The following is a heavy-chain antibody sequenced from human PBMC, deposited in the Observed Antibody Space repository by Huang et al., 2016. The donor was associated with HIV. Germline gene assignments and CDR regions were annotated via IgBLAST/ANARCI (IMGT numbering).Heavy chain of an antibody. CDR3: ARGRGIQLWLLGYYYMDV. J-gene: IGHJ6*03. D-gene: IGHD5-18*01. CDR2: ISVYNGNT. V-gene: IGHV1-18*01. CDR1: GYTFSSFG. Sequence: QVQLVQSGAEVKKPGASVKVSCKASGYTFSSFGISWVRQAPGQGLEWGGGISVYNGNTKFAQKCQGRLTMTTDTSTSTAYMELRSLRSDDTAVYYCARGRGIQLWLLGYYYMDVWGNGTTVTVSS.